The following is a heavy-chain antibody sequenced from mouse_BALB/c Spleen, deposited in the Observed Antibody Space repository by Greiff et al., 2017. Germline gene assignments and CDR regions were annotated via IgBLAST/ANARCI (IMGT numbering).Heavy chain of an antibody. V-gene: IGHV5-6-5*01. CDR1: GFTFSSYA. Sequence: DVMLVESGGGLVKPGGSLKLSCAASGFTFSSYAMSWVRQTPEKRLEWVASISSGGSTYYPDSVKGRFTISRDNARNILYLQMSSLRSEDTAMYYCARGYYYGSSYYFDYWGQGTTLTVSS. CDR2: ISSGGST. CDR3: ARGYYYGSSYYFDY. J-gene: IGHJ2*01. D-gene: IGHD1-1*01.